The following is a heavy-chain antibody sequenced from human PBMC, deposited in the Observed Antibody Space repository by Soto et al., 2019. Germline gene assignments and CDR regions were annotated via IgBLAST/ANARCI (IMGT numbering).Heavy chain of an antibody. J-gene: IGHJ4*02. CDR2: IYYSGST. D-gene: IGHD3-3*01. CDR3: ARDAYDFWSGYYQGYDY. CDR1: GGSISSYY. Sequence: LETLSLTCTVSGGSISSYYWSWIRQPPGKGLEWIGYIYYSGSTNYNPSLKSRVTISVDTSKNPFSLKLSSVTAADTAVYYCARDAYDFWSGYYQGYDYWGQGTVVTVSS. V-gene: IGHV4-59*01.